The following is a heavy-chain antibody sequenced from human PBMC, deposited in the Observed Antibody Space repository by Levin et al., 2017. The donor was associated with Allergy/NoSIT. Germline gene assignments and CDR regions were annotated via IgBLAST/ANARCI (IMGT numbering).Heavy chain of an antibody. CDR1: GFTFSNIA. Sequence: GGSLRLSCSASGFTFSNIAMHWVRQAPGKGLEYVSAISYNGINTHYADSVKGRFTISRDNSNNTLYLQMSSLRAEDTALYYCVKDAVRRIGALTVLDYWGQGTLVTVSS. J-gene: IGHJ4*02. V-gene: IGHV3-64D*06. CDR2: ISYNGINT. CDR3: VKDAVRRIGALTVLDY. D-gene: IGHD1-14*01.